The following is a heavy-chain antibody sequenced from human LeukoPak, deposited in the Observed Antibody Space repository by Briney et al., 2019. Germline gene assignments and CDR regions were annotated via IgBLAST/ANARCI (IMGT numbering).Heavy chain of an antibody. CDR3: ATETIGRHY. J-gene: IGHJ4*02. CDR1: GFTFSSCG. V-gene: IGHV3-21*01. D-gene: IGHD1-14*01. Sequence: GGSLRLSCAASGFTFSSCGFNWVRQAPGKGLEWVSSIGPTGTDRYYADSVRGRFTISRDNAKNSMYLQMDSLRDEDTAVYYGATETIGRHYWGQGTLLTVSS. CDR2: IGPTGTDR.